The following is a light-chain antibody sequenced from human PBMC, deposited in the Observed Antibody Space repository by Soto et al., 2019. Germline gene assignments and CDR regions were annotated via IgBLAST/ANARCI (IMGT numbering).Light chain of an antibody. J-gene: IGKJ4*01. CDR3: QQYNNWPPLP. V-gene: IGKV3-15*01. CDR2: GAS. CDR1: QSVSSN. Sequence: EIVMTQSPATLSVSPGERATLSCRASQSVSSNLAWYQQKPGQAPRLLIYGASTRATGIPARFSGSGSGTEFTLTISSLQSEDFEVYYCQQYNNWPPLPFGGGTKVEIK.